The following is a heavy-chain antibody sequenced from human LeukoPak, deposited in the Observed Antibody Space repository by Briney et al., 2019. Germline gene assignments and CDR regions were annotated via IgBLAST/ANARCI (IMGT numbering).Heavy chain of an antibody. CDR2: IWYDGSNK. D-gene: IGHD3-22*01. V-gene: IGHV3-33*08. J-gene: IGHJ3*02. Sequence: PGGSLRLSCAASGFTFSYAWMSWVRQAPGKGLEWVAVIWYDGSNKYYADSVKGRFTISRDNSKNTLYLQMNSLRAEDTAVYYCARPYYDSSGYYYWGNAFDIWGQGTMVTVSS. CDR3: ARPYYDSSGYYYWGNAFDI. CDR1: GFTFSYAW.